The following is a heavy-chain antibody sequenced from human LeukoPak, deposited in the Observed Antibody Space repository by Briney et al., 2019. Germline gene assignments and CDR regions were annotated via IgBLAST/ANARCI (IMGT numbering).Heavy chain of an antibody. V-gene: IGHV3-30*02. D-gene: IGHD6-19*01. CDR2: IRYDGSNK. CDR1: GFTFSSYS. Sequence: GGSLRLSCAASGFTFSSYSMNWVRQAPGKGLEWVAFIRYDGSNKYYADSVKGRFTISRDNSKNTLYLQMDSLRGEDTAVYYCARVISSDWFTLDSWGQGTLLTVSS. J-gene: IGHJ4*02. CDR3: ARVISSDWFTLDS.